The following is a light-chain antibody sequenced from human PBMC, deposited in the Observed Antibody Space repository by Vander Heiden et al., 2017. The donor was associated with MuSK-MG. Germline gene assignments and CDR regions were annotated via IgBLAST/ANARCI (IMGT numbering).Light chain of an antibody. Sequence: QSALTHPASVSGPPGKSITISCTGTSSDVGSYNLFAWYQQHPGKAPKLMIYEGSKRPSGVAHRFSGSKSGNTSSLTSSGLQSEDEADYYCCSYAGSSTFVFGTGTKVTVL. CDR1: SSDVGSYNL. CDR3: CSYAGSSTFV. CDR2: EGS. J-gene: IGLJ1*01. V-gene: IGLV2-23*03.